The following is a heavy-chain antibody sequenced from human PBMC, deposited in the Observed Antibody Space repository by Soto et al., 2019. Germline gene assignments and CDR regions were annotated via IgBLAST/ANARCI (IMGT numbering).Heavy chain of an antibody. CDR3: ARGMVRGVTYYYYYGMDV. CDR2: INHSGST. CDR1: GGSFSGYY. J-gene: IGHJ6*02. Sequence: SETLSLTCAVYGGSFSGYYWSWIRQPPGKGLEWIGEINHSGSTNYNPSLKSRVTISVDTSKNQFSLKLSSVTAADTAVYYCARGMVRGVTYYYYYGMDVWGQGTTVTVSS. V-gene: IGHV4-34*01. D-gene: IGHD3-10*01.